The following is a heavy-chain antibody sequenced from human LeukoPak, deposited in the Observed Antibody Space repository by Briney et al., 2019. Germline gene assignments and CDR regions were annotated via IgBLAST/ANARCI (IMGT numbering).Heavy chain of an antibody. Sequence: GASVKVSCKASGYTFTSYYMHWVRQAPGQGLEWMGIINPSGGSTSYAQKFQGRVTMTRDMSTSTVYMELSSLRSEDTAVYYCARDTIAATTLNAFDIWGQGTMVTVSS. D-gene: IGHD6-13*01. V-gene: IGHV1-46*01. CDR3: ARDTIAATTLNAFDI. CDR2: INPSGGST. J-gene: IGHJ3*02. CDR1: GYTFTSYY.